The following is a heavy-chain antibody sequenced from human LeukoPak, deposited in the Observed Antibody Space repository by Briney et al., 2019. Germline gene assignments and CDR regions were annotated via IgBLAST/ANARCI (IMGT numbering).Heavy chain of an antibody. Sequence: GGSLRLSCAASGFTFSSYAMHWVRQAPGKGLEYVSAISSNGGSTYYANSVKGRFTISRDNSKNTLYLQMGSLRAEDMAVYYCARKWLVRDWYFDLWGRGTLVTVSS. CDR2: ISSNGGST. J-gene: IGHJ2*01. V-gene: IGHV3-64*01. CDR3: ARKWLVRDWYFDL. CDR1: GFTFSSYA. D-gene: IGHD6-19*01.